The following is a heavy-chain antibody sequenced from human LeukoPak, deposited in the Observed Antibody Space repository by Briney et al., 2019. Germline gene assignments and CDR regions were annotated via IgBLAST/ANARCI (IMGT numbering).Heavy chain of an antibody. Sequence: PGGSLRLSCAASGFTFDDYAMTWVRQAPGKGLEWVSYTSSSSSTIYYADSVKSRFTISRDNAKNSLYLQMNSLRAEDTAVYYCARLRYYGMDVWGQGTTVTVSS. J-gene: IGHJ6*02. V-gene: IGHV3-48*04. CDR2: TSSSSSTI. CDR1: GFTFDDYA. CDR3: ARLRYYGMDV.